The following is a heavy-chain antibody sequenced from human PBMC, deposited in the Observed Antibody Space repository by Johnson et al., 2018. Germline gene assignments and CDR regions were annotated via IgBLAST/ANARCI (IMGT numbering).Heavy chain of an antibody. CDR1: GGSISSYY. CDR3: ARVSLELLGGMDV. Sequence: QVQLQESGPGLVKPSETLSLTCTVSGGSISSYYWSWIRQPPGKGLEWIGYIYYSGSTNYNPSPKSRVTISVDTSKNQFSRKLSSVTAADTAVYYWARVSLELLGGMDVWGQGTTVTVSS. J-gene: IGHJ6*02. D-gene: IGHD1-7*01. V-gene: IGHV4-59*01. CDR2: IYYSGST.